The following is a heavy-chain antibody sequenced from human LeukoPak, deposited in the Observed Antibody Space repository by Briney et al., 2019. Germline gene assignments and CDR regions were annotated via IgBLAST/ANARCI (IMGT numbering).Heavy chain of an antibody. V-gene: IGHV1-69*05. D-gene: IGHD6-19*01. CDR1: GGTFSSYA. Sequence: VASVKVSCKASGGTFSSYAISWVRQAPGQGLEWMGRIIPIFGTANYAQKFQGRVTITTDESTSTAYMELSSLRSEDTAVYYCAREVSAVAGTRLYYFDYWGQGTLVTVSS. J-gene: IGHJ4*02. CDR2: IIPIFGTA. CDR3: AREVSAVAGTRLYYFDY.